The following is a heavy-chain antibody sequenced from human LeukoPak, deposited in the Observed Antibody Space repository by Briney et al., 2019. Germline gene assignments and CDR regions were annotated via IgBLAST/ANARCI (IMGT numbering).Heavy chain of an antibody. CDR1: GYXFTSYW. CDR3: ARVVAATAIDY. CDR2: IDPSDSYT. V-gene: IGHV5-10-1*01. D-gene: IGHD2-15*01. J-gene: IGHJ4*02. Sequence: GESLKISCNGSGYXFTSYWISWVRQMPGKGLAWMGRIDPSDSYTNYSPSFQGHVTISADKSISTAYLQWSSLKASDTAMYFCARVVAATAIDYWGQGTLVTVSS.